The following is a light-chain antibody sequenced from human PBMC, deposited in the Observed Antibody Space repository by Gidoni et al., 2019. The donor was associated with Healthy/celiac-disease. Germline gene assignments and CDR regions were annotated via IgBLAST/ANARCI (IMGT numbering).Light chain of an antibody. Sequence: EIVLTQSPGTLSLSPGERATLSCRASQSVSSSSLAWYQQKPGQAPRLLIYGASSRATGIPDRFIGSGSGTDFTLTISRLEPEDFAVYYCQHYGSSLTFXGXTKVEIK. CDR2: GAS. J-gene: IGKJ4*01. CDR1: QSVSSSS. V-gene: IGKV3-20*01. CDR3: QHYGSSLT.